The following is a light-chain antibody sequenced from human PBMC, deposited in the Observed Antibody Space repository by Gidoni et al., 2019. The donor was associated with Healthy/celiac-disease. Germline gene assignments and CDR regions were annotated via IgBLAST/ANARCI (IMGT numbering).Light chain of an antibody. CDR2: AAS. CDR1: QGISSY. J-gene: IGKJ2*01. V-gene: IGKV1-8*01. Sequence: AIRMTQSPSSFSASTGDSITITCRASQGISSYLAWYQQKPGKAPKLLIYAASTLQSGVPSRFSGSGSGTDFTLTISCLQSEDFATYYCQQYYSYPPTFXQXTKLEIK. CDR3: QQYYSYPPT.